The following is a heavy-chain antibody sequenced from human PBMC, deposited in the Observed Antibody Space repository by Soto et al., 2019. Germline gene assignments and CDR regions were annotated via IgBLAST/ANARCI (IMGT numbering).Heavy chain of an antibody. V-gene: IGHV4-59*01. D-gene: IGHD4-17*01. Sequence: PSETLSLTCSVSGASISSYYWSWIRQPPGKGLQWIGYIYYSGSTNYNPSLKSRVTISVDMSKNQFSLKLSSVTAADTAVYYCARDRYGDYVFDYWGQGTLVTVSS. CDR2: IYYSGST. CDR3: ARDRYGDYVFDY. CDR1: GASISSYY. J-gene: IGHJ4*02.